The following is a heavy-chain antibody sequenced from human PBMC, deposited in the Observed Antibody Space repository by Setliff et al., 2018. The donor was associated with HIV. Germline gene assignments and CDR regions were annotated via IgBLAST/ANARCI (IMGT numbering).Heavy chain of an antibody. CDR2: ISSSSSSI. CDR3: VRGPQFRPH. J-gene: IGHJ4*02. V-gene: IGHV3-48*04. CDR1: GFIFSSYS. Sequence: PGGSLRLSCAASGFIFSSYSMNWVRQAPGKGLEWLSYISSSSSSIYHADSVKGRFTISRDNTRSTLYLQMNRLRVEDTAVYYCVRGPQFRPHWGQGTLVTVSS.